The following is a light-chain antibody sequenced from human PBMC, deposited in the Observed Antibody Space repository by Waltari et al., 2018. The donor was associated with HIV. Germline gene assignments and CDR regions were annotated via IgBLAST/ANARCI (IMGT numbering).Light chain of an antibody. CDR1: NTDIGLYNL. Sequence: QTALTQPASVSGSPGQSITISCTGGNTDIGLYNLVSRYRQHPGKAPQPVIYRVNSRPSWFSDRFSGSKSGNTASLTISSLQAEDEGDYYCSSYTSADSLLFGGGTKLTVL. J-gene: IGLJ2*01. CDR2: RVN. CDR3: SSYTSADSLL. V-gene: IGLV2-14*01.